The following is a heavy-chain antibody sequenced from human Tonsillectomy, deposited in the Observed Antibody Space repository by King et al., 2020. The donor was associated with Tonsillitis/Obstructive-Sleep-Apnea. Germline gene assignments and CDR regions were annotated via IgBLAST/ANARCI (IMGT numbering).Heavy chain of an antibody. CDR3: AGEVEMATMGVVAFDY. J-gene: IGHJ4*02. Sequence: TLKESGPVLVKPTETLTLTCTVSGFSLSNARMGVSWIRQPPGKALEWLAHIFSNDEKSYSASLKSRLTISKDTSKSQVVLTMTNMDPVDTATYYCAGEVEMATMGVVAFDYWGQGTLVTVSS. V-gene: IGHV2-26*01. D-gene: IGHD5-24*01. CDR2: IFSNDEK. CDR1: GFSLSNARMG.